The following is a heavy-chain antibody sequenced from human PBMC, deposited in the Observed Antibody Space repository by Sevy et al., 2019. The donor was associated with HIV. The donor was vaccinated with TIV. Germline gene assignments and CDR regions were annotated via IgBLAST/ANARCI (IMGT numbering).Heavy chain of an antibody. CDR3: ARDYLAVGGSLDY. J-gene: IGHJ4*02. CDR2: IYYSGST. Sequence: SETLSLTCTVSGCSISSSSYYWGWIRQPPGKGLEWIGSIYYSGSTYYNPSLKSRVTISVDTSKNQFSLKLSSVTAADTAVYYCARDYLAVGGSLDYWGQGTLVTVSS. CDR1: GCSISSSSYY. V-gene: IGHV4-39*02. D-gene: IGHD6-19*01.